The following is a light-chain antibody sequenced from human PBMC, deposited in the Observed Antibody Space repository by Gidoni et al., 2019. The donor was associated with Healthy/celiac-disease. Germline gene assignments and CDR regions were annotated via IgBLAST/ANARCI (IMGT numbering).Light chain of an antibody. CDR1: QSISSY. CDR3: QQSYSTPRYT. J-gene: IGKJ2*01. V-gene: IGKV1-39*01. CDR2: AAS. Sequence: DIQMTKSPSSLSASVGDRVTITCRARQSISSYLNWYQQKPGKAPKLLIYAASSLQSGVPSRFSGSGSGTDFTLTISSLQPEDFATYYCQQSYSTPRYTFXQXTKLEIK.